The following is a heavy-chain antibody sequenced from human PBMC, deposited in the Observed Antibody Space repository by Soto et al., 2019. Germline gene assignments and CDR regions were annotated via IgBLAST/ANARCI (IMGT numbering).Heavy chain of an antibody. CDR3: AMPVEYYYDSSGLFDY. CDR2: ISGSGGST. Sequence: GGSLRLSCAASGFTFSSYAMSWVRQAPGKGLEWVSAISGSGGSTYYADSVKGRFTISRDNSKNTLYLQMNSLRAEDTAVCYCAMPVEYYYDSSGLFDYWGQGTLVTVSS. J-gene: IGHJ4*02. V-gene: IGHV3-23*01. D-gene: IGHD3-22*01. CDR1: GFTFSSYA.